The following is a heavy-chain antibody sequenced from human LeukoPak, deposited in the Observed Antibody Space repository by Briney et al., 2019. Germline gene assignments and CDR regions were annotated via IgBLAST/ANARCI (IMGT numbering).Heavy chain of an antibody. D-gene: IGHD5-18*01. V-gene: IGHV4-59*01. J-gene: IGHJ2*01. CDR2: IYYSGST. CDR3: ARGRGYSYGPPYWYFDL. Sequence: KPSETLSLTCTVSGGSISSYYWSWIRQPPGKGLERIGYIYYSGSTNYNPSLKSRVTISVDTCKNQFSLKLSSVTAADTAVYYCARGRGYSYGPPYWYFDLWGRGTLVTVSS. CDR1: GGSISSYY.